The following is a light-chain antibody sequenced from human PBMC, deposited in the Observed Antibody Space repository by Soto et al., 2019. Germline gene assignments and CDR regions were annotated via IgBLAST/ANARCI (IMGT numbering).Light chain of an antibody. CDR1: QSISSW. Sequence: DIQMTQSPSTLSASVGDRVTITCRASQSISSWLAWYQQKPGKAPKLLIYKASSLESGVPSRFSGSGSGTEFTLTISSLQPDDFATYYCQQYNSYSRTFGPRTKVEIK. CDR3: QQYNSYSRT. V-gene: IGKV1-5*03. J-gene: IGKJ1*01. CDR2: KAS.